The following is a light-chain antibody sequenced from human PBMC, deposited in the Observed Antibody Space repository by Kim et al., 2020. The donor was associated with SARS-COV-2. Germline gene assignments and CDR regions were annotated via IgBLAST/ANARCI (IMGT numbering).Light chain of an antibody. CDR2: RNY. Sequence: GQRVTFSCSGSSSNIGSNYVSWHQQLPGTAPRLLIYRNYRRPSGVPDRISGSTSGTSASLAISGLRSEDEADYYCAAWDDSLSGWVFGGGTKLTVL. J-gene: IGLJ3*02. CDR3: AAWDDSLSGWV. V-gene: IGLV1-47*01. CDR1: SSNIGSNY.